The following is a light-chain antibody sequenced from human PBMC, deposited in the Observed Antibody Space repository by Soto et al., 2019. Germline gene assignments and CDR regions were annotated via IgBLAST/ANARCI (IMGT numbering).Light chain of an antibody. J-gene: IGLJ1*01. V-gene: IGLV2-8*01. CDR2: DIT. Sequence: QSALTQPPSASGSPGQSVTISCTGTRSDIGGYNYVSWYQQHPGKAPKLVLYDITQRPSGVPDRFSGSKSGNTASLTVYGLQAEDEADYYCSSYAGSSTYVFGTGTKVTVL. CDR1: RSDIGGYNY. CDR3: SSYAGSSTYV.